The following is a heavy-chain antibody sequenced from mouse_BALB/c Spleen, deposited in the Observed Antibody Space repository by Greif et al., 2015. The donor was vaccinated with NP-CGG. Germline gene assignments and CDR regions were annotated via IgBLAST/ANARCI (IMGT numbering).Heavy chain of an antibody. V-gene: IGHV1-77*01. CDR3: ARKGVRRAMDY. J-gene: IGHJ4*01. CDR2: IYPGSGNT. Sequence: VQLQESGAELARPGASVKLSCKASGYTFTDYYINWVKQRTGQGLEWIGEIYPGSGNTYYNEKFKGKATLTADKSSXTAYMQLSSLTSEDSAVYFCARKGVRRAMDYWGQGTSVTVSS. D-gene: IGHD2-14*01. CDR1: GYTFTDYY.